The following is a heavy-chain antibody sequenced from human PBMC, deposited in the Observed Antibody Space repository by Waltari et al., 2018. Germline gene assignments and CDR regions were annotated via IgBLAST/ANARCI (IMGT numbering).Heavy chain of an antibody. V-gene: IGHV3-23*04. CDR3: AKDPLPYSSSWSYKSDWFDP. D-gene: IGHD6-13*01. J-gene: IGHJ5*02. CDR1: GFTFSSYA. Sequence: EVQLVESGGGLVQPGGSLRLSCAASGFTFSSYAMSWVRQAPGKGLEWVSAISGSGGSTYYADSVKGRFTISRDNSKNTLYLQMNSLRAEDTAVYYCAKDPLPYSSSWSYKSDWFDPWGQGTLVTVSS. CDR2: ISGSGGST.